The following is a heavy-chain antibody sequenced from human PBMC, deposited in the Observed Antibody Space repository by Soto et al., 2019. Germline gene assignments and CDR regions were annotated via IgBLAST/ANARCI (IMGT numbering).Heavy chain of an antibody. CDR2: TSFDGGTK. V-gene: IGHV3-30*18. CDR1: GFTFSTYG. CDR3: AKAVVQYSSGCFFDF. Sequence: QVQLVESGGGVVQPGTSLRLSCAASGFTFSTYGMQWVRQAPGKGLEWVAVTSFDGGTKYYVASVKGRFTVSRDNSGNTLYLQMNSLRAEDTAIYYCAKAVVQYSSGCFFDFWGQGTLVSVSS. D-gene: IGHD6-19*01. J-gene: IGHJ4*02.